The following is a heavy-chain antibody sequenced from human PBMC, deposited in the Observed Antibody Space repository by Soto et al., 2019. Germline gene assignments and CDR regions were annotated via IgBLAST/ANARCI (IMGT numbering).Heavy chain of an antibody. D-gene: IGHD1-7*01. CDR2: IYYSGST. CDR1: GGYISSYY. J-gene: IGHJ6*02. V-gene: IGHV4-59*01. CDR3: AREGLTGTIGLYYYYGMDV. Sequence: SVTLSHPYTVAGGYISSYYWSWIRQPPGKGLEWIGYIYYSGSTNYNPSLKSRVTISVDTSKNQFSLKLSSVTAADTAVYYCAREGLTGTIGLYYYYGMDVWGQGTTVTVSS.